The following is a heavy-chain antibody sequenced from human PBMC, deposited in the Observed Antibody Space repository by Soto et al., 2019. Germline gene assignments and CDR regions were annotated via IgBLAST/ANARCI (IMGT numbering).Heavy chain of an antibody. J-gene: IGHJ3*02. Sequence: SETLSLTCTVSGGSISSYYWSWIRQPPGKGLEWIGYIYYSGSTNYNPSIKSRVTISVDTSKNQFSLKLSSVTAADTAVYYCARLLKILFDIVAVPAAQERNNAFDIWGQGTMVTVSS. D-gene: IGHD2-2*01. V-gene: IGHV4-59*08. CDR3: ARLLKILFDIVAVPAAQERNNAFDI. CDR1: GGSISSYY. CDR2: IYYSGST.